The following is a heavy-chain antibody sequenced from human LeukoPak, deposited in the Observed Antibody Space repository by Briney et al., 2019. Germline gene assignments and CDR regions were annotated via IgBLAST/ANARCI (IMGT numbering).Heavy chain of an antibody. V-gene: IGHV3-15*07. CDR2: IKSKTDGGTT. D-gene: IGHD3-22*01. CDR3: ARDSSGPAF. CDR1: GFTFSNAW. J-gene: IGHJ4*02. Sequence: GGSLRLSCAASGFTFSNAWMNWVRQAPGKGLEWVGRIKSKTDGGTTDYAAPVKGRFTISRDSSKNTLYLQMNSLRADDTAVYYCARDSSGPAFWGQGTLVTVSS.